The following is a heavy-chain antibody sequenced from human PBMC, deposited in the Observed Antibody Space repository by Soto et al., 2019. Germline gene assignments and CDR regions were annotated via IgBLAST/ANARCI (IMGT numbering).Heavy chain of an antibody. J-gene: IGHJ4*02. Sequence: XSVKVSCKPSDYPFTDYGISWVRQAPGQGLEWMGWISTFSGNTNYAQNFQDRVTMTTDTSTTTAYMELRSLRSDDTAVYYCAKEGGYNMYYFDYWGQGTLVTVSS. D-gene: IGHD5-12*01. CDR2: ISTFSGNT. CDR3: AKEGGYNMYYFDY. CDR1: DYPFTDYG. V-gene: IGHV1-18*01.